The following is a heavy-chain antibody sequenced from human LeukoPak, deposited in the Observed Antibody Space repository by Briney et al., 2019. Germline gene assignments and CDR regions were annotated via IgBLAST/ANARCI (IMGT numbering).Heavy chain of an antibody. J-gene: IGHJ6*02. D-gene: IGHD3-10*01. CDR3: AGVRRITMVRGVIPTRYGMDV. Sequence: PSETLSLTCAVYGGSFSGYYWSWIRQPPGKGLEWIGEINHSGSTNYNPSLKSRVTISVDTSKNQFSLKLSSVTAADTAVYYCAGVRRITMVRGVIPTRYGMDVWGQGTTVTVSS. CDR1: GGSFSGYY. V-gene: IGHV4-34*01. CDR2: INHSGST.